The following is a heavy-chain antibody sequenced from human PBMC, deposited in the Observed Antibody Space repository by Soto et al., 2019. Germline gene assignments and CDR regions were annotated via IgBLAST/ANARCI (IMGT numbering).Heavy chain of an antibody. CDR3: ARDGFCTSTTCRVGNWFDP. CDR2: INHRGST. V-gene: IGHV4-34*01. CDR1: GGSFSGYY. D-gene: IGHD2-2*01. Sequence: SATLSLTCVVYGGSFSGYYWSWIRQSPGKGLEWIGGINHRGSTNYNPSLESRVTISVDTSKNQFSLKLPSVTAADTAMYYCARDGFCTSTTCRVGNWFDPWGQGTLVTVSS. J-gene: IGHJ5*02.